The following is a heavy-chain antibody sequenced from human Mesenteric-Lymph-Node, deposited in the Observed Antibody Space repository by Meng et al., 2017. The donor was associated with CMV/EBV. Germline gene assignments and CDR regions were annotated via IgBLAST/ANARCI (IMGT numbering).Heavy chain of an antibody. V-gene: IGHV1-46*02. J-gene: IGHJ4*02. D-gene: IGHD5-18*01. CDR2: IKSDGDTK. CDR1: AFTVNRYH. CDR3: AREQPHTYFFDS. Sequence: CTASAFTVNRYHMHWVRQAPGQGLEWMGIIKSDGDTKIYAEKFHDRVTMTRDTSTSTLYLELSSLRSEDTAAYYCAREQPHTYFFDSWGQGALVTVSS.